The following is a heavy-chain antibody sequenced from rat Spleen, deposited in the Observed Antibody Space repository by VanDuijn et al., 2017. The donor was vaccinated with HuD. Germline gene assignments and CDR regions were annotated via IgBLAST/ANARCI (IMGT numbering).Heavy chain of an antibody. V-gene: IGHV5-29*01. J-gene: IGHJ3*01. Sequence: EVQLVESGGGLVQPGRSLKLSCTASGFTFSNYGKHWIRQAPTKGLDWVAIISYDGSTTYYRDSVKGRFTISRDNAKSTLYLQMDSLRSEDTATYYCARGGYTTDYFYVGWFAYWGQGTLVTVSS. CDR3: ARGGYTTDYFYVGWFAY. CDR2: ISYDGSTT. CDR1: GFTFSNYG. D-gene: IGHD1-6*01.